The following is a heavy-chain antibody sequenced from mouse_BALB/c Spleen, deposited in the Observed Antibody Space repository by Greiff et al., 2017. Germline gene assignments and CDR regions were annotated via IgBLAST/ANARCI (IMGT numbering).Heavy chain of an antibody. CDR3: ARGVRGYFDV. J-gene: IGHJ1*01. V-gene: IGHV1-54*01. CDR2: INPGSGGT. D-gene: IGHD2-14*01. Sequence: VQLQQSGAELVRPGTSVKVSCKASGYAFTNYLIEWVKQRPGQGLEWIGVINPGSGGTNYNEKFKGKATLTADKSSSTAYMQLSSLTSDDSAVYFCARGVRGYFDVWGAGTTVTVSS. CDR1: GYAFTNYL.